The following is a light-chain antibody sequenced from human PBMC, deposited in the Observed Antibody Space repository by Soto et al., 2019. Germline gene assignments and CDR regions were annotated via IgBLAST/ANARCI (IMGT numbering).Light chain of an antibody. CDR1: QSIITY. J-gene: IGKJ5*01. CDR2: AAS. CDR3: QQSYMDPIT. Sequence: DIQMTQSPSSLSASVGDRVTITCRASQSIITYLNWYQQKPGKAPKLLIYAASSLQSGVPSRFSGSGSGTDFTLTIGSLQPEDFATYFCQQSYMDPITFGQGTRLEIK. V-gene: IGKV1-39*01.